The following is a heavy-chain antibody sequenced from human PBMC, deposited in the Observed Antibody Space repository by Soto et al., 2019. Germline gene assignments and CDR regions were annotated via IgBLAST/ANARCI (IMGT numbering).Heavy chain of an antibody. D-gene: IGHD3-9*01. CDR2: IYSGGST. CDR3: ARAPYDRLYFDY. J-gene: IGHJ4*02. CDR1: GFTVSSNY. Sequence: EVQLVETGGGLIQPGGSLRLSCAASGFTVSSNYMSWVRQAPGKGLEWVSDIYSGGSTYYADSVKGRFTISRDNSKNTLYLQMNSLRAEDTAEYYCARAPYDRLYFDYWGQGTLVTVSS. V-gene: IGHV3-53*02.